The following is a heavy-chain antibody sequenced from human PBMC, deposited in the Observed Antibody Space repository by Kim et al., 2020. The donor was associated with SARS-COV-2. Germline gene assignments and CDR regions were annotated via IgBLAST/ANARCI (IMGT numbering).Heavy chain of an antibody. Sequence: KFQGRVTITRDTSASTAYMELSSLRSEDTAVYYCAREVYDILTGYSRFDYWGQGTLVTVSS. V-gene: IGHV1-3*01. D-gene: IGHD3-9*01. CDR3: AREVYDILTGYSRFDY. J-gene: IGHJ4*02.